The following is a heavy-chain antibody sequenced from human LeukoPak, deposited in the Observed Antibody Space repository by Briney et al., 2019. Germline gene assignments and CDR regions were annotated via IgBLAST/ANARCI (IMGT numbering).Heavy chain of an antibody. CDR2: ISGSGGST. CDR3: AKVLYYYDSSGYYGNDY. J-gene: IGHJ4*02. Sequence: GSLRLSCAASGFTFSSYSMNWVRQAPGKGLEWVSAISGSGGSTYYADSVKGRFTISRDNSKNTLYLQMNRLRAEDTAVYYCAKVLYYYDSSGYYGNDYWGQGTLVTVSS. V-gene: IGHV3-23*01. CDR1: GFTFSSYS. D-gene: IGHD3-22*01.